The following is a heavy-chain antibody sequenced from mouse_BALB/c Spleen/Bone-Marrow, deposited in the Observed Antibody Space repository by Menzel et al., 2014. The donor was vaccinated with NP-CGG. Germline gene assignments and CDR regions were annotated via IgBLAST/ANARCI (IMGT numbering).Heavy chain of an antibody. Sequence: QVQLQQSGAELVRPGTSLKVSCKASGYAFTDYLMEWLKQRPGQGLEWIGVINPGSGSTNYNEKFKDKATLTADKSSSTAYMQLSSLTSDDSAVYFCARYDGYFDYWGQGTILTVSS. CDR1: GYAFTDYL. J-gene: IGHJ2*01. CDR2: INPGSGST. V-gene: IGHV1-54*01. D-gene: IGHD2-3*01. CDR3: ARYDGYFDY.